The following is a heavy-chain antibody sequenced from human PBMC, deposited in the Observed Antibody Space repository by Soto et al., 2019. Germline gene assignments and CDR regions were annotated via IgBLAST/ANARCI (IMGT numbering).Heavy chain of an antibody. D-gene: IGHD3-10*01. CDR2: ISTHSGNT. CDR3: ASSRDGGSGSYFDY. V-gene: IGHV1-18*01. CDR1: GYTFSRYG. Sequence: QVYLVQSGPEVRKPGASVKVSCKASGYTFSRYGVTWVRQAPGQGPEWLGWISTHSGNTNYAQRLQGRVTVTTDTSTNTPYMELRSLTSDDTAVYYCASSRDGGSGSYFDYWGQGTLVTVSS. J-gene: IGHJ4*01.